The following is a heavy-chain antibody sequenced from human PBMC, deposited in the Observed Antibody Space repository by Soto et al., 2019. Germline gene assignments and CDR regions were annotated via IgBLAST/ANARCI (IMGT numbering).Heavy chain of an antibody. Sequence: QVQLVQSGAEVKKPGASVKVSCKASGYTFTSYGISWVRQAPGQGLEWMGWISAYNGNTNYAQKLQGRVTMTTDTSXSXXYMELRSLRSDDTAVYYCARDRGSSSLYYYYGMDVWGQGTTVTVSS. CDR1: GYTFTSYG. CDR3: ARDRGSSSLYYYYGMDV. CDR2: ISAYNGNT. J-gene: IGHJ6*02. D-gene: IGHD6-13*01. V-gene: IGHV1-18*01.